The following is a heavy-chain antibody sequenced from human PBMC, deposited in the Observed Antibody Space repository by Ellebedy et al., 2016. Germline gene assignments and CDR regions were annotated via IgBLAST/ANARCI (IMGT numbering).Heavy chain of an antibody. Sequence: ASVKVSCXASRYTFTTFSITWLRQVPGQGLEWMGFVNTFSGNTKFAQKFQGRVSMTTDSSTHTAYMDLRSLRSDDTAMYYCAKTSGWGYGENWGQGTLVTVSS. D-gene: IGHD3-10*01. CDR1: RYTFTTFS. J-gene: IGHJ4*02. CDR2: VNTFSGNT. CDR3: AKTSGWGYGEN. V-gene: IGHV1-18*04.